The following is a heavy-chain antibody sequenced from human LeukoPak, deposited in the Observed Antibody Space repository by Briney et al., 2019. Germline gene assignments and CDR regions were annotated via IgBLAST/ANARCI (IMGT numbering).Heavy chain of an antibody. J-gene: IGHJ4*02. D-gene: IGHD3-3*02. Sequence: ASVKVSCKASGYTFTSHDINWVRQATGQGLEWMGWMNPNSGNTGYAQKFQGRVTMTRNTSISTAYMELSSLRSEDTAVYYCARASITTPTDFDYWGQGTLVTVSS. CDR2: MNPNSGNT. V-gene: IGHV1-8*01. CDR1: GYTFTSHD. CDR3: ARASITTPTDFDY.